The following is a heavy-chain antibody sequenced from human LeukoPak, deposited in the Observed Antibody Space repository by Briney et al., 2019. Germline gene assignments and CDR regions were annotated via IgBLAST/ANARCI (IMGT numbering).Heavy chain of an antibody. CDR1: GFTLSSYA. Sequence: GESLRLSCTGSGFTLSSYAMNWVRRAPGQGLERVSSISSSSSDIYYTDSVKGRFTISRDNAKNSLYLQMNSLRAEDTAVYYCVTDYGGSSGAFDIWGHGTMVTVSS. V-gene: IGHV3-21*01. CDR3: VTDYGGSSGAFDI. D-gene: IGHD4-23*01. CDR2: ISSSSSDI. J-gene: IGHJ3*02.